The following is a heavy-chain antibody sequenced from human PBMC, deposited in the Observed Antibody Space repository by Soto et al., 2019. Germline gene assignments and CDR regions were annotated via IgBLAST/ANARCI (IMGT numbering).Heavy chain of an antibody. CDR2: VYYSVTT. J-gene: IGHJ4*02. Sequence: SETLSLTCTVYAGSIGTLYWSWIRQPPGRGLGWIGYVYYSVTTNYNPSLKSRVTISVDTSKNQISLKLTSVTAADTAVYYCARGGYNFDYWGQGILVTVSS. D-gene: IGHD5-18*01. V-gene: IGHV4-59*01. CDR3: ARGGYNFDY. CDR1: AGSIGTLY.